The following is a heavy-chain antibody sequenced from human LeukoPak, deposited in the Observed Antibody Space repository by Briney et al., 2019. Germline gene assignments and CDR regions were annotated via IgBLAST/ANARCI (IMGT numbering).Heavy chain of an antibody. CDR3: ARDEARYGRGYYPNWFDP. CDR1: GYTFTSYG. Sequence: VASVKVSCKASGYTFTSYGISWVRQAPGQGLEWMGWISGYNGNTHYAQNLQGRVTMTTDISTSTAYMEVRSLRFDDTAVYYCARDEARYGRGYYPNWFDPWGQGTLVTVSS. CDR2: ISGYNGNT. D-gene: IGHD3-22*01. J-gene: IGHJ5*02. V-gene: IGHV1-18*01.